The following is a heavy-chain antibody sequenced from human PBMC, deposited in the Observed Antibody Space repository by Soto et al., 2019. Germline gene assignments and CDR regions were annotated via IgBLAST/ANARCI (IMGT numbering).Heavy chain of an antibody. D-gene: IGHD6-19*01. CDR3: ARDCLSSARYSSGWCLND. CDR2: IYHSGST. Sequence: LSETLSLTCAVSGGSISSSNWWSWVRQPPGKGLEWIGEIYHSGSTNYNPSLESRVTISVDKSKNQFSLKLSSVTAADTAVYYCARDCLSSARYSSGWCLNDWGQGTLVTVSS. J-gene: IGHJ4*02. V-gene: IGHV4-4*02. CDR1: GGSISSSNW.